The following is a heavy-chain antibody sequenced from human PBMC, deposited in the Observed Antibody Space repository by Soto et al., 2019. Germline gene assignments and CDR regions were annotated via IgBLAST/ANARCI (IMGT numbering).Heavy chain of an antibody. Sequence: EVQLVESGGGLVQPDRSLRLSCAASGFTFDDYAMHWVRQAPGKGLEWVSGISWNSGSIGYADSVKGRFTISRDNAKNSLYLQMNSLRAEDTALYYCAKDFQDIVVVPAAQDYYYYYMDVWGKGTTVTVSS. V-gene: IGHV3-9*01. CDR1: GFTFDDYA. CDR3: AKDFQDIVVVPAAQDYYYYYMDV. J-gene: IGHJ6*03. CDR2: ISWNSGSI. D-gene: IGHD2-2*01.